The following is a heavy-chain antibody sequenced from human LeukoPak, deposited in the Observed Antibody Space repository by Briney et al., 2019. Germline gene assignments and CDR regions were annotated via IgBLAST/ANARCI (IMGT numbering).Heavy chain of an antibody. CDR2: IKQDGSEK. CDR1: GFTFSSYW. CDR3: ARDIVVVVAATNHFDY. V-gene: IGHV3-7*01. D-gene: IGHD2-15*01. Sequence: PGGSLRLSCAASGFTFSSYWMSWVRQAPGKGLEWVANIKQDGSEKYYVDSVKGRFTISRDNAKNSLYLQMNSLGAEDTAVYYCARDIVVVVAATNHFDYWGQGTLVTVSS. J-gene: IGHJ4*02.